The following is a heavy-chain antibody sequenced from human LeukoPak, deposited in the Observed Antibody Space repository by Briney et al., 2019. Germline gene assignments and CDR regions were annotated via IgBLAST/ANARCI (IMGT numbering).Heavy chain of an antibody. D-gene: IGHD6-13*01. Sequence: SETLSLTCTVSGGSISPYYWSWIRQPPGKGLEWIGYIYYSGSTNYNPSLKSRVTISVDTSKNQFSLKLSSVTAADTAVYYCAGGQSSSWPNWFDPWGQGTLVTVSS. J-gene: IGHJ5*02. CDR3: AGGQSSSWPNWFDP. CDR1: GGSISPYY. CDR2: IYYSGST. V-gene: IGHV4-59*08.